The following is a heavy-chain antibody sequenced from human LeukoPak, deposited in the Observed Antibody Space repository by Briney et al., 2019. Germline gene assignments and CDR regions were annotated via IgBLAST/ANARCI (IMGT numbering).Heavy chain of an antibody. CDR1: GFTFSSYE. CDR2: ISSSGSTT. Sequence: GGSLRLSCAASGFTFSSYEMNWVRQAPGKGLEWVSYISSSGSTTYSADSVKGRFTISRDNAKNSLYLQMNSLRAEDTAVYYCAREFSSGLIIDYLGQGTLVTVSS. D-gene: IGHD3-22*01. CDR3: AREFSSGLIIDY. V-gene: IGHV3-48*03. J-gene: IGHJ4*02.